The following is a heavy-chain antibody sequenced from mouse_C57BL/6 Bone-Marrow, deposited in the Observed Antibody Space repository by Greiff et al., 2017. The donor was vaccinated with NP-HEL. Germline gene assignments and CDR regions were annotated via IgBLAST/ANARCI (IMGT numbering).Heavy chain of an antibody. Sequence: VKLMESGPGLVQPSQSLSITCTVSGFSLTSYGVHWVRQSPGKGLEWLGVIWSGGSTDYNAAFISRLSISKDNSKSQVFFKMNSLQADDTAIYYCARNPSYSNSWFAYWGQGTLVTVSA. CDR2: IWSGGST. D-gene: IGHD2-5*01. CDR1: GFSLTSYG. CDR3: ARNPSYSNSWFAY. J-gene: IGHJ3*01. V-gene: IGHV2-2*01.